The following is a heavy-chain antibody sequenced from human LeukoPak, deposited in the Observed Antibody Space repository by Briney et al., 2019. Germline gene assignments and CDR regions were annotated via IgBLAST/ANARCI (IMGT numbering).Heavy chain of an antibody. CDR3: AREGSSRPFDY. D-gene: IGHD1-26*01. CDR2: IYSSGTT. Sequence: PSETLSLTCTVSGDSVSSYYWTWIRQPAGKGLEWIGRIYSSGTTHYNPSLKSRVTMSVDTSKNQFTLKLSSVTAAGTAVYYCAREGSSRPFDYWGQGTLVTVSS. CDR1: GDSVSSYY. J-gene: IGHJ4*02. V-gene: IGHV4-4*07.